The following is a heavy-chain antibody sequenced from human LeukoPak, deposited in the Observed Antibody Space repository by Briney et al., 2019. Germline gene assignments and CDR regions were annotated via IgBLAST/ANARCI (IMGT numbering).Heavy chain of an antibody. CDR3: VKDPSSGWYPEYYFDY. Sequence: GGSLRLSCSASGFTFSSYAMHWVRQAPGKGLEYVSAISSNGGSTYYADSVKGRFTISRDNSKNTLYLQMCSLRAEDTAVYYCVKDPSSGWYPEYYFDYWGQGTLVTVSS. V-gene: IGHV3-64D*06. CDR1: GFTFSSYA. D-gene: IGHD6-19*01. J-gene: IGHJ4*02. CDR2: ISSNGGST.